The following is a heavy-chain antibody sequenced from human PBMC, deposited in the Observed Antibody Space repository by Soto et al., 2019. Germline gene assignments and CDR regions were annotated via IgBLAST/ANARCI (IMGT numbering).Heavy chain of an antibody. CDR3: VRDSGGSY. D-gene: IGHD2-15*01. V-gene: IGHV3-74*01. CDR2: INGEGTII. CDR1: GFTFFNYW. J-gene: IGHJ4*02. Sequence: GGSLRLSCAASGFTFFNYWMYWVRQAPGKGLVWVSRINGEGTIINYADSVKGRFTISRDNAKNTLYLQMNSLRVDDTAVYYCVRDSGGSYWGQGTPVTVSS.